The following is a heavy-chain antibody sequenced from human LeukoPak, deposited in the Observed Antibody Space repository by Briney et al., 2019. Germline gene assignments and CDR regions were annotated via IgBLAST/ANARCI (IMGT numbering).Heavy chain of an antibody. D-gene: IGHD6-19*01. CDR2: INHSGST. Sequence: SETLSLTSAVYGGPFSGYYWSWIRQPPGKGLEWIGEINHSGSTNYNPSLKSRVTISVDTSKNQFSLKLSSVTAADTAVYYCASRRSGWYVGIQHWGQGTLVTVSS. CDR1: GGPFSGYY. J-gene: IGHJ1*01. CDR3: ASRRSGWYVGIQH. V-gene: IGHV4-34*01.